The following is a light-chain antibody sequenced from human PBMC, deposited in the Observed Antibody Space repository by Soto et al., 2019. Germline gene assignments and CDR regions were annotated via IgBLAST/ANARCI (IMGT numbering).Light chain of an antibody. CDR1: TSNIGTYS. J-gene: IGLJ1*01. Sequence: QSVLTQPPSVSAAPGQKVTISCSGSTSNIGTYSVSWYQQLPGTAPKLLIYDNSQRPSGIPDRFSGSKSGTSATLAITGLQTGDEADYYCGTWDSSLSAGGVFGTGTKLTVL. V-gene: IGLV1-51*01. CDR2: DNS. CDR3: GTWDSSLSAGGV.